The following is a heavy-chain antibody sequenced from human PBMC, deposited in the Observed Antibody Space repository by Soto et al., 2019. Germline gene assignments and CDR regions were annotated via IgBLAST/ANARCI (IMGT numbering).Heavy chain of an antibody. Sequence: QVQLVQSGVEVKKPGASVKVSCKASGYTFTDYRMIWVRQAPGQGLEWMGIINPSGGSTNYAPNFQGRVTLTRDSFTNTVYMELSNLRSEDTAVYYCARPAGRLANWFDPWGQGTLVTVSS. CDR1: GYTFTDYR. D-gene: IGHD6-6*01. J-gene: IGHJ5*02. V-gene: IGHV1-46*01. CDR2: INPSGGST. CDR3: ARPAGRLANWFDP.